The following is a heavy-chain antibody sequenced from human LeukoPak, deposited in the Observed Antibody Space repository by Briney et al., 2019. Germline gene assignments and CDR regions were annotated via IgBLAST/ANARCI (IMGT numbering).Heavy chain of an antibody. V-gene: IGHV5-51*01. CDR1: GSYFTNSW. Sequence: LGESLKISCKASGSYFTNSWIGWVRQLPGKGLEWLGIIYPGDSDTRYSPSFEGQVTISANKSISTAYLQWSSLKASDTAMYYCARQGKKYQLLSPDYWGQGTLVTVSS. CDR2: IYPGDSDT. CDR3: ARQGKKYQLLSPDY. J-gene: IGHJ4*02. D-gene: IGHD2-2*01.